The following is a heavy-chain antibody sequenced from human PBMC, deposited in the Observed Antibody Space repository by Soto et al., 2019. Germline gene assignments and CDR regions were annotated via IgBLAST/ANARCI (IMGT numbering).Heavy chain of an antibody. CDR1: GFTFNNYA. D-gene: IGHD5-12*01. V-gene: IGHV3-23*01. Sequence: EVQLLESGGGLVQPGGSLRLSCAASGFTFNNYAMTWVRQAPGKGLEWVSDISSGGGSTDYADSVKGRFTISRDNSKNTLYLQMNSLRAEDTAVYYCAKDSRYSDYVRAFDIWGQGTMVTVSS. CDR2: ISSGGGST. CDR3: AKDSRYSDYVRAFDI. J-gene: IGHJ3*02.